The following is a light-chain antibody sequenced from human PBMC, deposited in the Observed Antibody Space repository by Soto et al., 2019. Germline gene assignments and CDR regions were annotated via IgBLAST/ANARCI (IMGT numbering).Light chain of an antibody. J-gene: IGLJ3*02. CDR3: ASYTTSSTWV. Sequence: QSVLTQPASVSGSPGQSITISCTGTSDDIGVYDFVSWYQHHPGEVPKVIIYGVNRRPSEISSRFSGSKSGNTASLTIAGLQADDEAIYYCASYTTSSTWVFGGGTKVTVL. CDR1: SDDIGVYDF. V-gene: IGLV2-14*01. CDR2: GVN.